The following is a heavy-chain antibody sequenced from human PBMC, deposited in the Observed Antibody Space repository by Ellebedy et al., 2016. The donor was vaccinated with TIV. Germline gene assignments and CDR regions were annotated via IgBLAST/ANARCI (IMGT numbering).Heavy chain of an antibody. J-gene: IGHJ4*02. D-gene: IGHD1-26*01. CDR2: ISYDGSNK. CDR3: ARRKEYSGSYYFDY. Sequence: GGSLRLXXAASGFTFSSYAMHWVRQAPGKGLEWVAVISYDGSNKYYADSVKGRFTISRDNSKNTLYLQMNSLRAEDTAVYYCARRKEYSGSYYFDYWGQGTLVTVSS. CDR1: GFTFSSYA. V-gene: IGHV3-30-3*01.